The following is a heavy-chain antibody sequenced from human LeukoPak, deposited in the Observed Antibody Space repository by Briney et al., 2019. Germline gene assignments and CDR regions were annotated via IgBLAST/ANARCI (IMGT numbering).Heavy chain of an antibody. CDR2: ISGSGGST. D-gene: IGHD4-17*01. CDR3: AKPMYGDYRYYYYGMDV. CDR1: GFTFSSYS. Sequence: GGSLRLSCAASGFTFSSYSMNWVRQAPGKGLEWASAISGSGGSTYYADSVKGRFTISRDNSKNTLYLQMNSLRAEDTAVYYCAKPMYGDYRYYYYGMDVWGQGTTVTVSS. J-gene: IGHJ6*02. V-gene: IGHV3-23*01.